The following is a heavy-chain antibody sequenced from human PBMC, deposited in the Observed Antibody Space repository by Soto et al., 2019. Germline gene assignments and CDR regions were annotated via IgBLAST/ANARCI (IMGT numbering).Heavy chain of an antibody. CDR1: VFTSSSYA. Sequence: GGALRLSCAASVFTSSSYAMNWFRQAPGKGLEWVSYISSSGSTIYYADSVKGRFTISRDNAKNSLYLQMNSLRAEDTAVYYCARERQGGMDVWGQGTTVTVSS. CDR2: ISSSGSTI. V-gene: IGHV3-48*03. J-gene: IGHJ6*02. CDR3: ARERQGGMDV.